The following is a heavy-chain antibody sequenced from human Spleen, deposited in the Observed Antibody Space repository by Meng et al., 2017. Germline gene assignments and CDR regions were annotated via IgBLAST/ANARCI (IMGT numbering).Heavy chain of an antibody. CDR3: ARSFGTSGTYSHDAFDI. J-gene: IGHJ3*02. CDR1: GYSISSGYY. Sequence: SETLSLTCAVSGYSISSGYYWGWIRQPPGKGLEWIGSIYHSGSTYYNPSLKSRVTISVDTSKNQFSLKLSSVTAADTAVYYCARSFGTSGTYSHDAFDIWGQGIMVTVSS. V-gene: IGHV4-38-2*01. CDR2: IYHSGST. D-gene: IGHD3-10*01.